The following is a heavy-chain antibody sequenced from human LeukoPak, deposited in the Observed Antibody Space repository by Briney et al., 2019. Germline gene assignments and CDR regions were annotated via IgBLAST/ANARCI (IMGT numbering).Heavy chain of an antibody. J-gene: IGHJ6*03. Sequence: ASVKVSCKASGGTFSTYVISWVRQAPGQGLEWMGGIIPVFGTANYAEKFQDRVTITADKSTSTAYMELSSLRSEDTAMYYCAINQAGYCGGGSCYRHEFYYMDVWGKGTSVTVSS. CDR2: IIPVFGTA. V-gene: IGHV1-69*06. CDR1: GGTFSTYV. D-gene: IGHD2-15*01. CDR3: AINQAGYCGGGSCYRHEFYYMDV.